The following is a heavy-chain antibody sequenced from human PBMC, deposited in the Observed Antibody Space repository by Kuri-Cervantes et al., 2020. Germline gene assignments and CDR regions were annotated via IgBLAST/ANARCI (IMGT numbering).Heavy chain of an antibody. D-gene: IGHD3-9*01. J-gene: IGHJ4*02. Sequence: GESLKISCAASGFTFSSYGMHWVRQAPGKGLEWVAVISYDGSNKYYADSVKGRFTISRDNSKSTLYLQMNSLRAEDTAVYYCAKAANYDILTGYYWGQGTLVTVSS. V-gene: IGHV3-30*18. CDR1: GFTFSSYG. CDR3: AKAANYDILTGYY. CDR2: ISYDGSNK.